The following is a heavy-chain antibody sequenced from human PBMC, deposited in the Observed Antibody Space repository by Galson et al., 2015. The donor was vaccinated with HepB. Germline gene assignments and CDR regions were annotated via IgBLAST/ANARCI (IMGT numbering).Heavy chain of an antibody. J-gene: IGHJ6*02. CDR3: ANSIDDYYGSGSYYYYGMDV. CDR1: GYTFTSYA. V-gene: IGHV1-46*01. D-gene: IGHD3-10*01. Sequence: SVKVSCKASGYTFTSYAMHWVRQAPGQGLEWMGIINPSGGSTSYAQKFQGRVTMTRDTSTSTVYMELSSLRSEDTAVYYCANSIDDYYGSGSYYYYGMDVWGQGTTVTVSS. CDR2: INPSGGST.